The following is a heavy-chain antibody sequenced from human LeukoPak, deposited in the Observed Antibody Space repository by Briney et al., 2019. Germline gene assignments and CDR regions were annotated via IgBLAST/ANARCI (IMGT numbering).Heavy chain of an antibody. CDR1: GFTFSSYS. CDR3: ARGSLWLRARDGMDV. J-gene: IGHJ6*02. V-gene: IGHV3-21*03. Sequence: GGSLRLSCAASGFTFSSYSMTWVRQAPGKGLEWVSSISSSSSYIYYADSVKGRFTISRDNAKNSLYLQMNSLRAEDTAVYYCARGSLWLRARDGMDVWGQGTTVTVSS. D-gene: IGHD5-12*01. CDR2: ISSSSSYI.